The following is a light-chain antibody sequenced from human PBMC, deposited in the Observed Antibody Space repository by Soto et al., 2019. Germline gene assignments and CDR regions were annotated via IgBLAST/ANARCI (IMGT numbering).Light chain of an antibody. CDR2: GAS. Sequence: VLTQSPATLSLSPGERATLSCRASQSITSSFLAWYQQKPGQAPRLLIYGASSRATGIPDRFSGSGSGTDFTLTISRLEPEDFAVYHCQQYDTSPWTFGQGTKVDIK. CDR3: QQYDTSPWT. J-gene: IGKJ1*01. CDR1: QSITSSF. V-gene: IGKV3-20*01.